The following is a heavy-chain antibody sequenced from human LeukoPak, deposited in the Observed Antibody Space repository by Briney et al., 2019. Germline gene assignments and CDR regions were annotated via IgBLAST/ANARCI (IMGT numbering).Heavy chain of an antibody. CDR1: GFTFSSYG. V-gene: IGHV3-30*18. J-gene: IGHJ6*02. CDR2: ISYDGSNK. Sequence: GGSLRLSCAASGFTFSSYGMHWVRQAPGKGLEWVAVISYDGSNKYYADSVKGRFTISRDNSKNTLYLQMNSLRAEDTAVYYCAKDVTRSYYDILTGSTGMDVWGRGTTVTVSS. D-gene: IGHD3-9*01. CDR3: AKDVTRSYYDILTGSTGMDV.